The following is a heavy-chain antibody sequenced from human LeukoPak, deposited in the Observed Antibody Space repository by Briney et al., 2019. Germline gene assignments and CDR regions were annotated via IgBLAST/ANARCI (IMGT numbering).Heavy chain of an antibody. CDR2: IYYSGST. CDR1: GGSISSSSYY. Sequence: SETLSLTCTVSGGSISSSSYYWGWIRQPPGKGLEWIGSIYYSGSTYYNPSLKSRVTISVDTSKNQFSLKLSSVTAADTAVYYCARVRQLVPGYFFDYWGQGALVTVSS. V-gene: IGHV4-39*01. CDR3: ARVRQLVPGYFFDY. D-gene: IGHD6-6*01. J-gene: IGHJ4*02.